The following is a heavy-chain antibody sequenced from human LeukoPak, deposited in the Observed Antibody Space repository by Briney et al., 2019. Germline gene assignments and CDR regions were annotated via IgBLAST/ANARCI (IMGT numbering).Heavy chain of an antibody. CDR1: GGSISSSSYY. Sequence: SETLSLTCIVSGGSISSSSYYWGWIRQPPGKGLEWIGSIYYSGSTYHNPSLKSRVTISVDTSKNQFSLKLSSVTAADTAVYYCARAKGYGGKDYYYYYMDVWGKGTTVTISS. V-gene: IGHV4-39*07. CDR2: IYYSGST. J-gene: IGHJ6*03. CDR3: ARAKGYGGKDYYYYYMDV. D-gene: IGHD4-23*01.